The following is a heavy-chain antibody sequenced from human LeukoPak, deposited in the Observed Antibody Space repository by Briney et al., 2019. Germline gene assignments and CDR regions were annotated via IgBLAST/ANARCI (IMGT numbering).Heavy chain of an antibody. D-gene: IGHD4-11*01. CDR1: GGTFSSYA. Sequence: ASVKVSCKASGGTFSSYAISWVRQAPGQGLEWMGGIIPIFGTANYAQKFQGRVTITADESTSTAYMELSSLRSEDTAVYYCARVPASDYTYYYYYGMGAWGQGTTVTVSS. V-gene: IGHV1-69*13. CDR3: ARVPASDYTYYYYYGMGA. J-gene: IGHJ6*02. CDR2: IIPIFGTA.